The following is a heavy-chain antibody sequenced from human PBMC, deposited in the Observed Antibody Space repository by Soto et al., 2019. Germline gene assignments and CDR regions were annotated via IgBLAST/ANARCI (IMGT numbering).Heavy chain of an antibody. J-gene: IGHJ4*02. CDR3: AKGGSPGFDY. CDR2: ISYDGSNK. CDR1: GFTFSSYG. Sequence: GGSLRLSCAASGFTFSSYGMHWVRQAPGKGLEWVAVISYDGSNKYYADSVKGRFTISRDNSKNTLYLQMYSLRAEDTAVYYCAKGGSPGFDYWGQGTLVTVPS. V-gene: IGHV3-30*18.